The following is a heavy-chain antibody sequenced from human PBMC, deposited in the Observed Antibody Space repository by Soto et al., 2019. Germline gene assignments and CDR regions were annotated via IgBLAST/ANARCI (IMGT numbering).Heavy chain of an antibody. J-gene: IGHJ4*02. D-gene: IGHD6-19*01. CDR1: GGSISSYY. CDR2: IYYSGST. Sequence: SETLSLTCTVSGGSISSYYWSWIRQPPGKGLEWIGYIYYSGSTNYNPSLKSRVTISVDTSKNQFSLKLSSVTAADTAVYYCARHIAVAGTRLFDYWGQGTLVTVSS. CDR3: ARHIAVAGTRLFDY. V-gene: IGHV4-59*08.